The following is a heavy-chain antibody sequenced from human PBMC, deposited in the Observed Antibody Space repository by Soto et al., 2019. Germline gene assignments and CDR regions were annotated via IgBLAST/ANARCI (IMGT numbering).Heavy chain of an antibody. J-gene: IGHJ6*04. CDR1: GYSFDAYI. CDR2: INPRGLTK. V-gene: IGHV3-48*01. CDR3: ATWYGNLSFGLDV. Sequence: PGGSLRLSCAASGYSFDAYIMNWVRQAPGKGLEWVSSINPRGLTKFYADSVRGRFTISRDDASSSLFLQMNNLRAEDTAVYYCATWYGNLSFGLDVWGKGTTVTVPS. D-gene: IGHD6-13*01.